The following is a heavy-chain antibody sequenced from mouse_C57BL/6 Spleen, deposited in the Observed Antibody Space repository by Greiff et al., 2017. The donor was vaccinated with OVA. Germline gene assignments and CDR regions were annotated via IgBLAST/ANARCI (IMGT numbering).Heavy chain of an antibody. Sequence: VQLQQSGAELVRPGASVKLSCTASGFNINDDYMHWVKQRPEQGLEWIGWIDPENGDTEYASKFKGKATLTADTSSNTAYLQLSSLTSEDSAVKCYTVTTYAMDYWGQGTTVTVSS. CDR2: IDPENGDT. CDR3: TVTTYAMDY. D-gene: IGHD2-12*01. CDR1: GFNINDDY. J-gene: IGHJ4*01. V-gene: IGHV14-4*01.